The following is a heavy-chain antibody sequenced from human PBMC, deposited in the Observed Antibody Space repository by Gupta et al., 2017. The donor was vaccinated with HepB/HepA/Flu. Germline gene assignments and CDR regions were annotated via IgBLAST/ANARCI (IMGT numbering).Heavy chain of an antibody. Sequence: GSTYYNPSLKSRVTTSVDTSKNQFSLKLSSVTAADTAVYYCARGFGDWFDPWGQGTLVTVSS. D-gene: IGHD3-10*01. CDR3: ARGFGDWFDP. CDR2: GST. J-gene: IGHJ5*02. V-gene: IGHV4-30-2*05.